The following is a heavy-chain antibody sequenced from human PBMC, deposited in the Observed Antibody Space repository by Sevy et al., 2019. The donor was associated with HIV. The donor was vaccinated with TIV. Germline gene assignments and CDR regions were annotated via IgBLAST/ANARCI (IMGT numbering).Heavy chain of an antibody. D-gene: IGHD6-13*01. CDR1: GFTFSSYS. Sequence: GGSLRLSCAASGFTFSSYSMNWVRQAPGKGLEWVSSISSSSSYIYYADSVKGQFTISRDNAKNSLYLQMNSLRAEDTAVYYCASLSIAAAGGEAYYYGMDVWGQGTTVTVSS. V-gene: IGHV3-21*01. CDR2: ISSSSSYI. CDR3: ASLSIAAAGGEAYYYGMDV. J-gene: IGHJ6*02.